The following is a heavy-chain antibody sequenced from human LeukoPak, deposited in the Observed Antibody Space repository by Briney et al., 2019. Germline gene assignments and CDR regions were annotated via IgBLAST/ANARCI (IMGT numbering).Heavy chain of an antibody. J-gene: IGHJ4*02. CDR3: ARGQWNSIYYFGD. Sequence: QTLSLTCAISGDSVSRNSAAWNWFRQSPSRGLEWLGRTYYRAKWYNDYGVSVKSRITINPDTSKNQFSLQLNSVTPEDTAVYYCARGQWNSIYYFGDWGQGTLVTVSS. CDR1: GDSVSRNSAA. CDR2: TYYRAKWYN. V-gene: IGHV6-1*01. D-gene: IGHD6-19*01.